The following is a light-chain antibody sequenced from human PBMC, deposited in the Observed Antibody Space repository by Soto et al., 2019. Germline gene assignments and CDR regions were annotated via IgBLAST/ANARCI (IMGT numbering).Light chain of an antibody. CDR1: SSNIGNNY. V-gene: IGLV1-51*01. CDR3: GTWDSRRSAVV. CDR2: DNN. Sequence: QSVLTQPPSVSAAPRQKVTISCSGSSSNIGNNYVSWYQQLPGTAPKLLIYDNNNRPSGIPDRFSGSKSGTSATLGITGLQTGDEADYYCGTWDSRRSAVVFGGGTKLTVL. J-gene: IGLJ2*01.